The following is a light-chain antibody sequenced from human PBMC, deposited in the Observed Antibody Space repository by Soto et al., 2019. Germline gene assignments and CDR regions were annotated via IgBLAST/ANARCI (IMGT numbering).Light chain of an antibody. CDR1: SSDVGGYHY. CDR3: SSYGSTSIRYV. V-gene: IGLV2-14*01. CDR2: EVS. J-gene: IGLJ1*01. Sequence: QSVLTQPASVSGSPGQSITISCTGTSSDVGGYHYVSWYQHHPGKAPKLMIYEVSNRPSGVSNRFSGSKSGNTASLTISGLQAEDEADYFCSSYGSTSIRYVFGTGTKLTVL.